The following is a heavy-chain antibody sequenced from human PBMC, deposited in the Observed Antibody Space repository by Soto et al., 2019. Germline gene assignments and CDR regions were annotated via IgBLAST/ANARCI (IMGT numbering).Heavy chain of an antibody. V-gene: IGHV3-23*01. CDR2: ISGNGADT. J-gene: IGHJ4*02. CDR3: ARHRSHRNYGDYQLIDY. D-gene: IGHD4-17*01. CDR1: GFPFSSYS. Sequence: LRLSCAASGFPFSSYSMSWVRQDTGKGLEWVSAISGNGADTSYADSVRGRFTISRDNSKDTLFLQMNSLRADDTATYYCARHRSHRNYGDYQLIDYWGQGTLVTVSS.